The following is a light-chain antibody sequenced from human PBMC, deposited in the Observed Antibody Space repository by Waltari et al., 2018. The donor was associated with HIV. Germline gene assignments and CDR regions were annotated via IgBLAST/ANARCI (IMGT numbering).Light chain of an antibody. CDR3: QQDKSYPRT. CDR2: AAT. J-gene: IGKJ1*01. CDR1: QGISRY. V-gene: IGKV1-9*01. Sequence: DIQLTQSPSFLSASVGDRVYITCRASQGISRYLAWYQQEPGKAPKLLIYAATVLQSGVPSRFSGNASATEFPLTVSSQQTEDSATYYCQQDKSYPRTFGQGTKVEIK.